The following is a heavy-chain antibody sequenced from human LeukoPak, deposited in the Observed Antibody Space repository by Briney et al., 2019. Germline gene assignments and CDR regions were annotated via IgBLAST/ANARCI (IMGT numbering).Heavy chain of an antibody. D-gene: IGHD3-22*01. J-gene: IGHJ4*02. CDR3: ARETPNYYDSSGYLL. CDR2: IYHSGST. CDR1: GGSFSSGGYY. V-gene: IGHV4-30-2*01. Sequence: SETLSLTCTVSGGSFSSGGYYWSWIRQPPGKGLEWIGYIYHSGSTYYNPSLKSRVTISVDRSKNQFSLKLSSVTAADTAVYYCARETPNYYDSSGYLLWGQGTLVTVSS.